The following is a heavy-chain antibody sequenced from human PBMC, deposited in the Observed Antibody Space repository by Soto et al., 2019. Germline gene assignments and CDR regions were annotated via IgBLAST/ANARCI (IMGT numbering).Heavy chain of an antibody. D-gene: IGHD3-16*01. Sequence: EVQLVESGGGLVQPGGSLRLSCAASGFTFSSYSMNWVRQAPGKGLVWVSYISSSTTTIYYAVSVKGRFTVSRDNAKNSLYLQMDSLRADDTAVYYCARDNHRGYDFDFWGQGTLVTVSS. V-gene: IGHV3-48*01. CDR3: ARDNHRGYDFDF. J-gene: IGHJ4*02. CDR1: GFTFSSYS. CDR2: ISSSTTTI.